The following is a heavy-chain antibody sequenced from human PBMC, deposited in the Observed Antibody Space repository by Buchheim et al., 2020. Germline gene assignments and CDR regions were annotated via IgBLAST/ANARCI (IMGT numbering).Heavy chain of an antibody. CDR3: ARTDYYGLGTRDV. V-gene: IGHV4-34*01. Sequence: QVQLQQWGTRLLKPSETLSLTCAVSGESFSGSFWTWIRQPPGKGLEWIGEINYDGNTNYNPSLKSRVSISVDPTKKRVHLNLSSVSAADTAVYYCARTDYYGLGTRDVWGQGTT. J-gene: IGHJ6*02. CDR2: INYDGNT. D-gene: IGHD3-10*01. CDR1: GESFSGSF.